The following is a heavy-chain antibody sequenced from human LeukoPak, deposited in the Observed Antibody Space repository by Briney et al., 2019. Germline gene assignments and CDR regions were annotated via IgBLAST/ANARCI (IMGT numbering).Heavy chain of an antibody. CDR3: AGLYASGTYYGY. D-gene: IGHD3-10*01. V-gene: IGHV4-34*01. CDR1: GGSFSGYY. Sequence: SETLSLTCAVYGGSFSGYYWSWIRQPPGKGLEWIGEINHSGSTNYNPSLKSRVTISVDTSKNQFSLKLSSVTAADTAVYYCAGLYASGTYYGYWGQGTLVTVSS. J-gene: IGHJ4*02. CDR2: INHSGST.